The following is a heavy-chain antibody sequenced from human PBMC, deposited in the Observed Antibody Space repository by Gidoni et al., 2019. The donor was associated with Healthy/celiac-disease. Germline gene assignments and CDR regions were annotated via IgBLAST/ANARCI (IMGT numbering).Heavy chain of an antibody. D-gene: IGHD2-15*01. CDR1: GFPFDDYG. Sequence: EVQLVESGGGVVRPGGSLRLSCAASGFPFDDYGMSWVRQAPGKGLEVFSGINWNGGSTGYAESVKGRFTISRDNAKNSLYLQMNSLRAEDTALYYCARSYCSGGSCYSGYFDYWGQGTLVTVSS. CDR3: ARSYCSGGSCYSGYFDY. V-gene: IGHV3-20*04. J-gene: IGHJ4*02. CDR2: INWNGGST.